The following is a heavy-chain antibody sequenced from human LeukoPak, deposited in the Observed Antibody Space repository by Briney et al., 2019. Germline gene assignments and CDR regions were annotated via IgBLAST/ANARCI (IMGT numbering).Heavy chain of an antibody. Sequence: GGSLRLSCAASGFTFSSYGMSWVRQAPGKGLEWVSASSGSGGSTYYADSVKGRFTISRDNSKNTLYLQMNSLRAEDTAVYYCAKRGTGYNHFDYWGQGTLVTVSS. D-gene: IGHD3/OR15-3a*01. CDR1: GFTFSSYG. CDR3: AKRGTGYNHFDY. CDR2: SSGSGGST. J-gene: IGHJ4*02. V-gene: IGHV3-23*01.